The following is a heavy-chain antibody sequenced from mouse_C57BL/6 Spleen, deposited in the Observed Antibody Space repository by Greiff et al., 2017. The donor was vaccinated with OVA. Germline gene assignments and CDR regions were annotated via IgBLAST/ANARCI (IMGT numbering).Heavy chain of an antibody. V-gene: IGHV5-9-1*02. Sequence: EVQLQQSGEGLVKPGGSLKLSCAASGFTFSSYAMSWVRQTPEKRLEWVAYISSGGDYIYYADTVKGRFTISRDNARNTLYLQMSSLKSEDTAMYYCTRGKLTTGGGFYAMDYWGQGTSVTVSS. CDR1: GFTFSSYA. D-gene: IGHD1-1*01. CDR3: TRGKLTTGGGFYAMDY. CDR2: ISSGGDYI. J-gene: IGHJ4*01.